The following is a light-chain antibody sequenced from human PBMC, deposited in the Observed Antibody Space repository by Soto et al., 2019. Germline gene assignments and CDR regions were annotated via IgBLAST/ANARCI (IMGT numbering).Light chain of an antibody. CDR2: WAS. CDR3: QQYESTPPS. CDR1: QSVLYSSNNKNY. J-gene: IGKJ2*01. Sequence: DIVMTQPPDSLAVSLGERATINCKSSQSVLYSSNNKNYLAWYQQRPGQPPKLLIYWASTRESGVPDRFSGSGSGTDFNLSISSLQAEDVAVYYCQQYESTPPSFGQGTKLEIK. V-gene: IGKV4-1*01.